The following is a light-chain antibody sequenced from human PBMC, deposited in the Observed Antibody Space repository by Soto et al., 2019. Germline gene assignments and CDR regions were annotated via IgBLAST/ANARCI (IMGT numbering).Light chain of an antibody. CDR3: QKYNRVPRT. J-gene: IGKJ5*01. CDR1: QGISNY. Sequence: DIQMTQSPSSLSASLGDRVTITCRASQGISNYLAWYQQKPGKVPRLLIYAASTLQSGVPSRFSGSGSGTDFTLTISSLQPEDVATYYCQKYNRVPRTFGQGPRLEIK. CDR2: AAS. V-gene: IGKV1-27*01.